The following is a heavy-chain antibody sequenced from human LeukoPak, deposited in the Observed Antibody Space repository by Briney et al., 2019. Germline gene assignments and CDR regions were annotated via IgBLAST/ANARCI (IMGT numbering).Heavy chain of an antibody. V-gene: IGHV1-18*01. CDR1: GHSFTSYG. CDR2: ISTYGGNT. D-gene: IGHD3-22*01. CDR3: AKMGASSGYSPIDY. Sequence: ASVKVSCKASGHSFTSYGFSWVRQAPGQGLEWMGWISTYGGNTNYAQKVQGRVTMTTDSSTSTAYMELRTLRSDDTAVYYCAKMGASSGYSPIDYWGQGTLVTVSS. J-gene: IGHJ4*02.